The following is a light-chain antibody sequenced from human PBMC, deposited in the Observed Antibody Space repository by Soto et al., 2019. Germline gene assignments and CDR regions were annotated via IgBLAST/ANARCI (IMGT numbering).Light chain of an antibody. CDR1: QSVSSNF. Sequence: EIVLTQSPGTLSLSPGERATLSCRASQSVSSNFLAWYQQKPGQAPRLLISGASNRATGIPDRFSGSGSGTDFTLTISSLQPEDFATYYCQQSYSTPRTFGQGTKVDI. V-gene: IGKV3-20*01. CDR2: GAS. CDR3: QQSYSTPRT. J-gene: IGKJ1*01.